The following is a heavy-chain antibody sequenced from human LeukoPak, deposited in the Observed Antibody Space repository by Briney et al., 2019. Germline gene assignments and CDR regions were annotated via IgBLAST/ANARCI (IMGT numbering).Heavy chain of an antibody. Sequence: SVKVSCTASGGTFSSYAISWVRQAPGQGLEWMGGIIPIFGTANYAQKFQGRVTITTDESTSTAYMELSSLRSEDTAVYYCATGSGSYYEYRYWGQGTLVTVSS. J-gene: IGHJ4*02. D-gene: IGHD3-10*01. CDR1: GGTFSSYA. V-gene: IGHV1-69*05. CDR2: IIPIFGTA. CDR3: ATGSGSYYEYRY.